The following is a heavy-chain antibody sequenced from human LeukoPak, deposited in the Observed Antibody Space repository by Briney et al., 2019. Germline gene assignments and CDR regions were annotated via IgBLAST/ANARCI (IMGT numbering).Heavy chain of an antibody. D-gene: IGHD3-22*01. Sequence: GGSLRLSCAASGFTFSSYAMSWVRQAPGKGLEWVSAISGSGGSTYYAGSVKGRFTISRDNSKNTLYLQMNSLRAEDTAVYYCAKDGYYYDSSDWGQGTLVTVSS. V-gene: IGHV3-23*01. J-gene: IGHJ1*01. CDR1: GFTFSSYA. CDR2: ISGSGGST. CDR3: AKDGYYYDSSD.